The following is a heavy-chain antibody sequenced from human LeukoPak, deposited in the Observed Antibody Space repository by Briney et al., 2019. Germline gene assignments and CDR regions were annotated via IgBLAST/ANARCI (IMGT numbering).Heavy chain of an antibody. CDR3: ARVDRSGYSNWYFDL. CDR1: GFTFSSYG. CDR2: IRYDGSNK. D-gene: IGHD3-3*01. J-gene: IGHJ2*01. V-gene: IGHV3-30*02. Sequence: GGSLRLSCAASGFTFSSYGMHWVRQAPGKGLEWVAFIRYDGSNKYYADSVKGRFTISRDNSKNTLYLQMNSLRAEDTAVYYCARVDRSGYSNWYFDLWGRGTLVTVSS.